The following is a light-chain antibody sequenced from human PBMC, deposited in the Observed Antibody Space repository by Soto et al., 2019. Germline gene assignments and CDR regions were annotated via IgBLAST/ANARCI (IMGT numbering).Light chain of an antibody. CDR1: SSNIGTYS. V-gene: IGLV1-44*01. J-gene: IGLJ2*01. CDR3: AAWDDSLNGVV. CDR2: TNN. Sequence: QSVLTQPPSAYGTPGQRVTISCSGSSSNIGTYSVNWYQQLPGAAPKLLIYTNNQRPSGVPDRFSGYKSGTSASLAISGLQSGDEANYYCAAWDDSLNGVVFGGGTKLTVL.